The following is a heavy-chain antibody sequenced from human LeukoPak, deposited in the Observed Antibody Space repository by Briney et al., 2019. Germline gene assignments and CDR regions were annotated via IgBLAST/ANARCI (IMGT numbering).Heavy chain of an antibody. D-gene: IGHD2-2*02. J-gene: IGHJ4*02. Sequence: PGGSLRLSCAASGFTFSSYSMNWVRQAPGKGLEWVSYISSGSSTIYYPDSLKGRFTISRDNAKNSLDLQMNSLRAEDTAVYYCARYCSSASCYRGFDYWGQGTLVTVSS. CDR1: GFTFSSYS. CDR2: ISSGSSTI. V-gene: IGHV3-48*01. CDR3: ARYCSSASCYRGFDY.